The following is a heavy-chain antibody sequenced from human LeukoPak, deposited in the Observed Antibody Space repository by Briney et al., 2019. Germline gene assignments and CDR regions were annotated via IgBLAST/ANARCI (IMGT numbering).Heavy chain of an antibody. CDR2: ISPSGAST. CDR1: GYTFTDYY. CDR3: ARRRWPSVDRKNDAFDI. Sequence: ASVKVSCKASGYTFTDYYMHWVRQAPGQGLEWMGMISPSGASTSYAQKLQGRVTMTTGTSTSTAYMELRSLRSDDTAVYYCARRRWPSVDRKNDAFDIWGRGTMVTVSS. J-gene: IGHJ3*02. D-gene: IGHD6-13*01. V-gene: IGHV1-46*01.